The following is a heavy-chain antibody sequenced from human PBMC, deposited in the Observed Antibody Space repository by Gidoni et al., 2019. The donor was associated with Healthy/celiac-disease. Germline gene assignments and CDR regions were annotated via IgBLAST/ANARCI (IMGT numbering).Heavy chain of an antibody. V-gene: IGHV4-34*01. J-gene: IGHJ5*02. CDR3: ARVRGIVGATWFDP. CDR1: GGSSSGYY. CDR2: INHSGST. D-gene: IGHD1-26*01. Sequence: QVQLQQWGAGLLKPSETLSLTCAVYGGSSSGYYWSWIRQPPGKGLEWIGEINHSGSTNYNPSLKSRVTISVDTSKNQFSLKLSSVTAADTAVYYCARVRGIVGATWFDPWGQGTLVTVSS.